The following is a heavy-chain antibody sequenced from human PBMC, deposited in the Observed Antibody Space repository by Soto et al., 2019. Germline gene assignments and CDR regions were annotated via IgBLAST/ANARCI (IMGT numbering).Heavy chain of an antibody. CDR1: GGSISNYY. CDR2: IDTSGST. V-gene: IGHV4-4*07. J-gene: IGHJ4*02. Sequence: SETLSLTCTVSGGSISNYYCNWIRQPAGKGLEWIGRIDTSGSTNYNPSLKSRVSMSVDTSKQEFSLKLSSVTAADTALYYCARGGQDFWSGPFDYWGRGALVTVSS. D-gene: IGHD3-3*01. CDR3: ARGGQDFWSGPFDY.